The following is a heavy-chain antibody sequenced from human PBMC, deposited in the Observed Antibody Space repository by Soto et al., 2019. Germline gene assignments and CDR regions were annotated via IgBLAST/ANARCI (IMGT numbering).Heavy chain of an antibody. CDR1: GFTFSSYW. J-gene: IGHJ2*01. CDR2: INSDGSST. Sequence: EVQLVESGGGLVQPGGSLRLSCAASGFTFSSYWMHWVRQAPGKGLVGVSRINSDGSSTSYADSVEGRSTIPRDNAKNTLYLQMHSLRAEDTAEYYCARGGSYNGYFDLWGRGTLVTVSS. CDR3: ARGGSYNGYFDL. D-gene: IGHD1-26*01. V-gene: IGHV3-74*01.